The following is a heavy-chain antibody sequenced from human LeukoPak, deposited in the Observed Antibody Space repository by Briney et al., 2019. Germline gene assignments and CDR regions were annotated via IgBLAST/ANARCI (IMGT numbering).Heavy chain of an antibody. CDR2: MNPNSGNT. V-gene: IGHV1-8*03. CDR1: GYTFTSYD. CDR3: AREGGDSSGYYSDYYYYMDV. Sequence: ASVKVSCKASGYTFTSYDINWVRQATGQGLEWMGWMNPNSGNTGYAQKFQGRVTITRDTSISTAYMELSSLRSEDTAVYYCAREGGDSSGYYSDYYYYMDVWGKGTTVTVSS. J-gene: IGHJ6*03. D-gene: IGHD3-22*01.